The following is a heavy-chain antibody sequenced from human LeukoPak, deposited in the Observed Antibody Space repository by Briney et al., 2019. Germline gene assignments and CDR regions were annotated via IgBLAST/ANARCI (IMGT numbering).Heavy chain of an antibody. CDR3: ARDESGSYYGLDY. CDR1: GGSISSYY. Sequence: SQTLSLTCTVSGGSISSYYWSWLRRPPGKGREWSGYIYYMGSTNYNPSLTSRVTISLDTSQNHFSLKLSSVTAADTAVYYSARDESGSYYGLDYWGQGTLVTVPS. J-gene: IGHJ4*02. V-gene: IGHV4-59*01. D-gene: IGHD1-26*01. CDR2: IYYMGST.